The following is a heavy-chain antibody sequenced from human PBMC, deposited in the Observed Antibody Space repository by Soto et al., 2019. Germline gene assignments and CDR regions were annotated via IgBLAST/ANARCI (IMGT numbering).Heavy chain of an antibody. J-gene: IGHJ4*02. V-gene: IGHV3-23*01. D-gene: IGHD3-16*01. CDR1: GFTFSSYA. Sequence: GGSLRLCCAASGFTFSSYAMSWVRQAPGKGLEWVSAISGSGGGTYYADSVKGRFTISRDNSKNTLYLQMNSLGAEDTAVYYCAKDIWGGYHDYWGQGTLVTVSS. CDR3: AKDIWGGYHDY. CDR2: ISGSGGGT.